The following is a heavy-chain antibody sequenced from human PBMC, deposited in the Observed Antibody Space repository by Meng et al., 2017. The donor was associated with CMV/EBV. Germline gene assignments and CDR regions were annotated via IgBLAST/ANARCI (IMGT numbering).Heavy chain of an antibody. CDR2: IRYDGDNR. V-gene: IGHV3-30*02. D-gene: IGHD3-3*01. J-gene: IGHJ6*02. Sequence: GESLKISCVASGFTFSSYGMHWVRQAPGKGLEWVAFIRYDGDNRYYADSVKGRFTISRDNSKNTLYLQMNSLRAEDTAVYYCARPIPAERITIFGVALSGMDVWGQGTTVTVSS. CDR3: ARPIPAERITIFGVALSGMDV. CDR1: GFTFSSYG.